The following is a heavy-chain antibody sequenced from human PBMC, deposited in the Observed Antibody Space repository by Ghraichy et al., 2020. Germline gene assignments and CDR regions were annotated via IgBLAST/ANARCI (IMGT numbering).Heavy chain of an antibody. CDR1: GGSVTNDQSY. V-gene: IGHV4-61*01. Sequence: SETLSLTCTVSGGSVTNDQSYWSWIRQSPGKGLEWIGYIFYSGTTNYNPSLKSRVTISVDTSKNQFSLNLRSVTSADTAVYFCARDMSDSSAYRDWGQGMLVTVSS. CDR2: IFYSGTT. D-gene: IGHD3-22*01. J-gene: IGHJ4*02. CDR3: ARDMSDSSAYRD.